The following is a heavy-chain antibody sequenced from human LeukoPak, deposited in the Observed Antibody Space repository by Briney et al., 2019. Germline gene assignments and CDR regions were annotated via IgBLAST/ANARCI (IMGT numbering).Heavy chain of an antibody. J-gene: IGHJ4*02. D-gene: IGHD3-9*01. CDR2: IWFDGTNK. CDR3: AKDQYDILTGTTYYFDY. CDR1: GFPFSSFG. Sequence: PGRSLSLSCAASGFPFSSFGMHWVRQAPGKGLEWVAVIWFDGTNKYYADSVKGRFTISRDNSKKTLYLQMNSLRAEDMAVYYCAKDQYDILTGTTYYFDYWGQGTLVTVSS. V-gene: IGHV3-33*06.